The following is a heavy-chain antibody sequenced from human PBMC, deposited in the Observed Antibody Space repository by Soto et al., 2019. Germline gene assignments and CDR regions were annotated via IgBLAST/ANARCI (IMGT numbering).Heavy chain of an antibody. J-gene: IGHJ4*02. V-gene: IGHV4-38-2*01. CDR2: IYHSGTT. Sequence: PSETLSLTCAVSGDSISSGYYWAWIRQPPGKKLEWIGSIYHSGTTYYNPSLKSRVTISVDTSKNQFSLRLSSVTAADTAVYYCARGERRAAAGIDFIDYWGQGTLVTVSS. CDR1: GDSISSGYY. CDR3: ARGERRAAAGIDFIDY. D-gene: IGHD6-13*01.